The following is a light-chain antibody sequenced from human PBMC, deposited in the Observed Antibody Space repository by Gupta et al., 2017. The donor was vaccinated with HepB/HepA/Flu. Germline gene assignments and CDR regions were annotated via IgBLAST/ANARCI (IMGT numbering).Light chain of an antibody. V-gene: IGKV3-20*01. J-gene: IGKJ1*01. CDR2: GTS. Sequence: EIVLTQSPGTLSLSPGERATLSCRASQSVGNSYLAWYQQKPGRAPRLLIYGTSTRATGIPDRVRCSGSGTDFPLTISGLEPYDSAVYYCQQYDDSPQTFGQGTKVEIK. CDR3: QQYDDSPQT. CDR1: QSVGNSY.